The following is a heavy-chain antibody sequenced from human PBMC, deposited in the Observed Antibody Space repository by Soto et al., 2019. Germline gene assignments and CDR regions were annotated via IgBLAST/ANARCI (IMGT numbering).Heavy chain of an antibody. Sequence: QITLTESGPTLVKPTQTLTLTCTFSGFSLSTSGMGVAWIRQPPEKALQWLAVIYWTDDKRYSPSLKSRLTFTKDTSKNQVVLTMTAMAPVDTATYYCAHRKSSYYGSENTYYYGMYVWGQGTTVTVS. CDR1: GFSLSTSGMG. V-gene: IGHV2-5*01. CDR3: AHRKSSYYGSENTYYYGMYV. D-gene: IGHD3-10*01. J-gene: IGHJ6*02. CDR2: IYWTDDK.